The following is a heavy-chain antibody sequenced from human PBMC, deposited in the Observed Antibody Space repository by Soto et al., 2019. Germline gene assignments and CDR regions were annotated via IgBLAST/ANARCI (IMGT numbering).Heavy chain of an antibody. CDR3: TRLWIFGVDPYAFDI. D-gene: IGHD3-3*01. CDR2: IRSKANSYAT. V-gene: IGHV3-73*01. J-gene: IGHJ3*02. Sequence: GGSLRLSCAASGFTFSGSAMHWVRQASGKGLEWVGRIRSKANSYATAYAASVKGRFTISRDDSKNTAHLQMNSLKTEDTAVYYCTRLWIFGVDPYAFDIWGQGTMVTVSS. CDR1: GFTFSGSA.